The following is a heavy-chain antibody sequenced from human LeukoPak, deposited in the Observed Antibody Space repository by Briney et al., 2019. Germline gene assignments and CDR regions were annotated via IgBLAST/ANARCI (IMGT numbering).Heavy chain of an antibody. CDR2: IRYDGSNK. Sequence: GGSLRLSCAASGFTVSSNYMHWVRQAPGKGLEWVAFIRYDGSNKYYADSVKGRFTISRDNSKNTLYLQMNSLRAEDTAVYYCATNVPEQWLTYYYYYGMDVWGQGTTVTVSS. CDR1: GFTVSSNY. V-gene: IGHV3-30*02. J-gene: IGHJ6*02. D-gene: IGHD6-19*01. CDR3: ATNVPEQWLTYYYYYGMDV.